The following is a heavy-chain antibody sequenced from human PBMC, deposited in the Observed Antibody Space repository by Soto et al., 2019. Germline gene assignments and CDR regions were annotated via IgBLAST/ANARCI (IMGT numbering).Heavy chain of an antibody. CDR2: ISYDGSNK. V-gene: IGHV3-30-3*01. CDR1: GFTFSSYA. J-gene: IGHJ4*02. CDR3: ARGPHLSSLGMCNY. D-gene: IGHD6-6*01. Sequence: RGSLRLSCAASGFTFSSYAMHWVRQAPGKGLEWVAVISYDGSNKYYADSVKGRFTISRDNSKNTLYLQMNSLRAEDTAVYYCARGPHLSSLGMCNYWGQGTLVTVSS.